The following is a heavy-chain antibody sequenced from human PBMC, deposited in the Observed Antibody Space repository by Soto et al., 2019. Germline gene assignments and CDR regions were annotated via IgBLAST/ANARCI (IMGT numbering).Heavy chain of an antibody. CDR1: GGTFSSYA. V-gene: IGHV1-69*01. J-gene: IGHJ6*02. Sequence: QVQLVQSGAEVKKPGSSVKVSCKASGGTFSSYAISWVRQAPGQGLEWMGGIIPIFGTANYAQKFQSRVTITADESTSTAYMELSSLRSEDTAVYYCAREDIVVVVAATIYYYYGMDVWGQGTTVTVSS. CDR2: IIPIFGTA. D-gene: IGHD2-15*01. CDR3: AREDIVVVVAATIYYYYGMDV.